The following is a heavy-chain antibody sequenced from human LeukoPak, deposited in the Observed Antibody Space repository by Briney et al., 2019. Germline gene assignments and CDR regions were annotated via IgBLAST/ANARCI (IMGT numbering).Heavy chain of an antibody. J-gene: IGHJ2*01. D-gene: IGHD3-10*01. CDR2: IVVGSGNT. CDR1: GFTFTSSA. CDR3: AADRYYYGSGSYYRWYFDL. V-gene: IGHV1-58*01. Sequence: SVKVSCKASGFTFTSSAVQWVRQARGQRLEWIGWIVVGSGNTNYAQKFQEGVTITRDKSTSTAYMELSSLRSEDTAVYYCAADRYYYGSGSYYRWYFDLWGRGTLVTVSS.